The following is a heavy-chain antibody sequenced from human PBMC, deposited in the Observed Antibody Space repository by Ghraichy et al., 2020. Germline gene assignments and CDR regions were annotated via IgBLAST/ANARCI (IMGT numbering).Heavy chain of an antibody. CDR3: AKESCSGGSCYPFDY. J-gene: IGHJ4*02. CDR1: GFTFSSYA. Sequence: ESLNISCAASGFTFSSYAMSWVRQAPGKGLEWVSAISGSGGSTYYADSVKGRFTISRDNSKNTLYLQMNSLRAEDTAVYYCAKESCSGGSCYPFDYWGQGTLVTVSS. V-gene: IGHV3-23*01. CDR2: ISGSGGST. D-gene: IGHD2-15*01.